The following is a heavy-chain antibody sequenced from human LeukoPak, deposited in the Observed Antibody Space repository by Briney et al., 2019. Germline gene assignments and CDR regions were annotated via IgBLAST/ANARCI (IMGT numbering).Heavy chain of an antibody. D-gene: IGHD4-17*01. CDR3: ARVKMTTAKNAFDI. CDR1: GYTFTSYD. Sequence: ASVKVSCKASGYTFTSYDISWVRQATGQGLEWMGWMNPNSGNTGYAQKFQGRVTMTRNTSISTAYMELSSLRSEDTAVYYCARVKMTTAKNAFDIWGQGTMVTVSS. V-gene: IGHV1-8*02. J-gene: IGHJ3*02. CDR2: MNPNSGNT.